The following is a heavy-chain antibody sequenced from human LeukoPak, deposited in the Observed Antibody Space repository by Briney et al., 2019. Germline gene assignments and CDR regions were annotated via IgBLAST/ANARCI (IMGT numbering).Heavy chain of an antibody. D-gene: IGHD5-24*01. J-gene: IGHJ3*01. V-gene: IGHV6-1*01. Sequence: SQTLSLTCAISGDSVSSNSAAWNWIRQSPSRGLEWLGRTYYRSKWYNDYAGSVKSRITINPDTSENQFSLQVNSVTPEDTAVYYCARGSQGDGYSADEAFDVWGQGTMVTVSP. CDR1: GDSVSSNSAA. CDR3: ARGSQGDGYSADEAFDV. CDR2: TYYRSKWYN.